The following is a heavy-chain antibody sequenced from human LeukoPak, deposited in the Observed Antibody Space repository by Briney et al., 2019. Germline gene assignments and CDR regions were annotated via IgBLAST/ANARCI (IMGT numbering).Heavy chain of an antibody. CDR3: ARGWFGESRFDY. CDR2: IYYSGST. CDR1: GGSISSSSYY. Sequence: SETLSLTCTVSGGSISSSSYYWGWIRQPPGKGLEWIGSIYYSGSTYYNPSLKSRVTISVDTSKNQFSLKLSSVTAADTAVYYCARGWFGESRFDYWGQGTLVTVSS. J-gene: IGHJ4*02. V-gene: IGHV4-39*07. D-gene: IGHD3-10*01.